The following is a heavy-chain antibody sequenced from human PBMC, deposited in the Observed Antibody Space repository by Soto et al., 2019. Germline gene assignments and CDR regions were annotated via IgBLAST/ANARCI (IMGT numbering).Heavy chain of an antibody. CDR1: GFSLSTSGVG. D-gene: IGHD6-19*01. Sequence: SGPTLVNPTHTLTLTCTFSGFSLSTSGVGVGWIRQPPGKALEWLALIYCNDDKRYRPPLKSRLTITKDTSKNQVVLTMTNMDPVDTAAYYCANRGPDSSGCFNERYNWFDPWGQGTLVPVSS. CDR2: IYCNDDK. CDR3: ANRGPDSSGCFNERYNWFDP. J-gene: IGHJ5*02. V-gene: IGHV2-5*01.